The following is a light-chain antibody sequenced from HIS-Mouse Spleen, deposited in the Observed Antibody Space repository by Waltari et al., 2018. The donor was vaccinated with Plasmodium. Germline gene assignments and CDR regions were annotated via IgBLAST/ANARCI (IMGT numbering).Light chain of an antibody. Sequence: SSELTQDPAVSVALGQTVRITCQGDSPRSYYASWYQQKPGQATVLVIYGNNNRPTGMPDRLSGASSGNTATLSITGAQAEDEADYYCNTRDSSGNHVVFGGGTKLNVL. V-gene: IGLV3-19*01. J-gene: IGLJ2*01. CDR3: NTRDSSGNHVV. CDR1: SPRSYY. CDR2: GNN.